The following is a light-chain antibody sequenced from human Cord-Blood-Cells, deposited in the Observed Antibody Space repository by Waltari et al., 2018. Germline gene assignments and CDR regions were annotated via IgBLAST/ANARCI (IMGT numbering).Light chain of an antibody. Sequence: DIVMTQTPLSLPVTPRYPAYISCRSSQSLLDRDDGNTYLDWYLQKPWQSPQLLFYTISYRASGVPDRFSGSGSGTDFTLKISRVEAEDVGVYYCMQRIEFPWTFGQGTKVEIK. J-gene: IGKJ1*01. CDR1: QSLLDRDDGNTY. CDR2: TIS. CDR3: MQRIEFPWT. V-gene: IGKV2-40*01.